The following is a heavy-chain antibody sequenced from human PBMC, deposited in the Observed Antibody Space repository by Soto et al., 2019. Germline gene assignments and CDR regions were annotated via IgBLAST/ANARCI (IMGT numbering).Heavy chain of an antibody. CDR3: ASAYDSSGYYFLIDY. J-gene: IGHJ4*02. D-gene: IGHD3-22*01. V-gene: IGHV3-30-3*01. Sequence: SCAASGFTFSSYAMHWVRQAPGKGLEWVALISYDGSNKYYADSVKGRFTMSRDNSKNTLYLQMNSLRAEDTAVYYCASAYDSSGYYFLIDYWGQGTLVTVSS. CDR2: ISYDGSNK. CDR1: GFTFSSYA.